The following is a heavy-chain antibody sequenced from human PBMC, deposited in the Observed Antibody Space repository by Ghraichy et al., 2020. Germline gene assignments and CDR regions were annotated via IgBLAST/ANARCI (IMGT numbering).Heavy chain of an antibody. CDR3: ARVSDYSNYPYYYYMDV. V-gene: IGHV1-18*01. J-gene: IGHJ6*03. Sequence: ASVKVSCKASGYTVTSYVISWVRQAPGQGLEWMGWISAYNGNTNYAQKLQGRVTMTTDTSTSTAYMELRSLRSDDTAVYYCARVSDYSNYPYYYYMDVWGKGTTVTVSS. D-gene: IGHD4-11*01. CDR1: GYTVTSYV. CDR2: ISAYNGNT.